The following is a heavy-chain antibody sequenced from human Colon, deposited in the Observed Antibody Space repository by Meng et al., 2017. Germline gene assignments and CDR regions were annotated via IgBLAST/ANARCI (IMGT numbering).Heavy chain of an antibody. CDR3: ARVGYIYYFDY. Sequence: SDPLSSPFGVYGGSFSGYHWTWIRQPPGKGLEWIGETSHSGDTNYNPSLKSRVTISVDTSKNQLSLNLSSVNAADTAMYYCARVGYIYYFDYWGQGTLVTVSS. CDR1: GGSFSGYH. J-gene: IGHJ4*02. CDR2: TSHSGDT. V-gene: IGHV4-34*01. D-gene: IGHD5-18*01.